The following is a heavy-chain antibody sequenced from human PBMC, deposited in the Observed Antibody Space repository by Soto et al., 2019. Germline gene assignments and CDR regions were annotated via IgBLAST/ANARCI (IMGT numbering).Heavy chain of an antibody. CDR3: AIGLRDIVVVPAAMTFDY. V-gene: IGHV4-34*01. Sequence: PSETLSLTCAVYGGSFSGYYWSWIRQPPGKGLEWIGEINHSGSTNYNPSLKSRVTISVDTSKNQFSLKLSSVTAADTAVYYCAIGLRDIVVVPAAMTFDYWGQGTLVTVSS. CDR2: INHSGST. CDR1: GGSFSGYY. J-gene: IGHJ4*02. D-gene: IGHD2-2*01.